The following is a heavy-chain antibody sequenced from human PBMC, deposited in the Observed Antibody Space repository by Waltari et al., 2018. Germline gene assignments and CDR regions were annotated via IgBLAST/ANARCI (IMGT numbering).Heavy chain of an antibody. CDR1: GGSISSGSYY. CDR3: ARCGGEYYDYVWGSYRPRYGMDV. J-gene: IGHJ6*02. V-gene: IGHV4-61*02. CDR2: IYTSGRT. Sequence: QVQLQESGPGLVKPSQTLSLTCTVSGGSISSGSYYWSWIRQPAGKGLEWIGRIYTSGRTNYNPPLKSRVTISVDTSKNQFSLKLSSVTAADTAVYYCARCGGEYYDYVWGSYRPRYGMDVWGQGTTVTVSS. D-gene: IGHD3-16*02.